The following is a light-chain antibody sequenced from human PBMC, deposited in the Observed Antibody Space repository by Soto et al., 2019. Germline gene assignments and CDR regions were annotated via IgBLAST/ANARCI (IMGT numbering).Light chain of an antibody. CDR3: QQLDSYPVT. J-gene: IGKJ4*01. CDR1: QGISSY. V-gene: IGKV1-8*01. CDR2: AAS. Sequence: ATRVTHSPASLSPSTGDRGSLSCRASQGISSYLAWYQQKPGKAPKLLIYAASTLQSGAPSRFSGSGYGTDITLTSSSLQPEDFATYYWQQLDSYPVTFGGGTKVDIK.